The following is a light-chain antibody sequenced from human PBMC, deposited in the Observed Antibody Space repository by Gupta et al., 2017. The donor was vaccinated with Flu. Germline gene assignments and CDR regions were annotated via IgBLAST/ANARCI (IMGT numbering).Light chain of an antibody. CDR3: QTGGTAVV. J-gene: IGLJ2*01. V-gene: IGLV4-69*01. CDR2: INSDGSH. CDR1: SSHSSYA. Sequence: QLVLTQSPSASASLVASVKLTCTLTSSHSSYAIAWHQQQPQKGPRYLMQINSDGSHRKGDEIPHRFSGSSSGAERYLTIASLQAEDEDDYYCQTGGTAVVFGGGTKLTVL.